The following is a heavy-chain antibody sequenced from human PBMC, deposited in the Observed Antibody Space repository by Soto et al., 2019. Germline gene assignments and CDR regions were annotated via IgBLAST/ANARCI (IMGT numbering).Heavy chain of an antibody. CDR3: ARDRGWPFLFYY. CDR2: IYHTGST. CDR1: GGSISRGGYY. D-gene: IGHD6-19*01. J-gene: IGHJ4*02. V-gene: IGHV4-31*03. Sequence: QVELQESGPGLVKPSQTLSLTCTVSGGSISRGGYYWSWIRQHPGKGLEWIGYIYHTGSTYYNPSLKSRVTISVVTSKYQFSLKVTSLTAAGTAVFYWARDRGWPFLFYYWGQVSLITVSS.